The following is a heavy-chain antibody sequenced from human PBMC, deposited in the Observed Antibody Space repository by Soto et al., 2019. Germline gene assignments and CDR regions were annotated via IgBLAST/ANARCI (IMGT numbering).Heavy chain of an antibody. CDR2: INNNGANT. CDR3: AKIPITIRLGMDV. Sequence: EVQLLESGGGLGQPGGSLRLSCAASGFTFSSSAMSWVRQAPGKGLEWVSGINNNGANTYYADSVKGRFTISRDKSKNTLYLRMNSLRAEDTAVYYCAKIPITIRLGMDVWGQGTTVTVSS. V-gene: IGHV3-23*01. CDR1: GFTFSSSA. D-gene: IGHD3-3*01. J-gene: IGHJ6*02.